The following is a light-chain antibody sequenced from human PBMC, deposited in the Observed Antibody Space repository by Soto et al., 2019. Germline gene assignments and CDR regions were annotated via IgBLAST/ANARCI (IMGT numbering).Light chain of an antibody. V-gene: IGKV3-15*01. Sequence: EIVITQSPATLSVSPGERATLSCRASQSVSSDLAWYQQKPGQAPRLLIYDASTRATGIPARFSGSGSGTQFTLTISSLQSEDFAVYYCQQYKLWYTFAQGTKVDIK. CDR1: QSVSSD. CDR3: QQYKLWYT. J-gene: IGKJ2*01. CDR2: DAS.